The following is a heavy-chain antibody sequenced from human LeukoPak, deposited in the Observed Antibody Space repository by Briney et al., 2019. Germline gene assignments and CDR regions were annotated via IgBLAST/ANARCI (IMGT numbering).Heavy chain of an antibody. CDR2: IYYSGIT. J-gene: IGHJ5*02. CDR1: GGSISSGSYY. CDR3: ARRGDP. V-gene: IGHV4-39*01. Sequence: PSETLSLTCTVSGGSISSGSYYWGWIRQPPGKGLEWIGSIYYSGITHYKPSLKSRVTISADTSKNQLSLKLNSATAADTAVYYCARRGDPWGQGTLVTVSS. D-gene: IGHD3-16*01.